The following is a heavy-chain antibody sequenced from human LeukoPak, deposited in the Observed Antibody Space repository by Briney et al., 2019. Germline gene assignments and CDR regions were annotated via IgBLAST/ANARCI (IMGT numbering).Heavy chain of an antibody. CDR2: ISAYNGNT. CDR3: ARDFDYGGNTPFFDY. Sequence: ASVKVSCKASGYTFTSYGISWVRQAPGQGLEWMGWISAYNGNTNYAQKLQGRVTMTTDTSTSTAYMELRSLRSDDTAVYYCARDFDYGGNTPFFDYWGQGNLVTVSS. D-gene: IGHD4-23*01. CDR1: GYTFTSYG. V-gene: IGHV1-18*01. J-gene: IGHJ4*02.